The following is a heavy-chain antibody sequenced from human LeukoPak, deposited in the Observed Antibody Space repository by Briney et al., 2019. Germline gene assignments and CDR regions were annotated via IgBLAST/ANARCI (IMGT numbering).Heavy chain of an antibody. CDR2: ISYDGSNK. CDR3: AKDVRFLESSRTPNWFDP. J-gene: IGHJ5*02. CDR1: GFTFSSYG. V-gene: IGHV3-30*18. D-gene: IGHD3-3*01. Sequence: GRSLRLSCAASGFTFSSYGMHWVRQAPGKGLEWVAVISYDGSNKYYADSVKGRFTISRDSSKNTLYLQMNSLRAEDTAVYYCAKDVRFLESSRTPNWFDPCGQGTLVTVSS.